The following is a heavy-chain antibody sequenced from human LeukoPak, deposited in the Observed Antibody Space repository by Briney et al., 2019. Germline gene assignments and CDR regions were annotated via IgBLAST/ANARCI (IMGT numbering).Heavy chain of an antibody. D-gene: IGHD3-22*01. J-gene: IGHJ4*02. Sequence: KSSETLSLTCTVSGGSISSGDYSWSWIRQPPGKGLEWIGYIYYSGCTYYSPPLKSRVTISVDTSKNQCALRLSSVTAADTAVYYCARAPGSSGYYVYYFDYWGQGTLVTVSS. CDR1: GGSISSGDYS. V-gene: IGHV4-30-4*01. CDR2: IYYSGCT. CDR3: ARAPGSSGYYVYYFDY.